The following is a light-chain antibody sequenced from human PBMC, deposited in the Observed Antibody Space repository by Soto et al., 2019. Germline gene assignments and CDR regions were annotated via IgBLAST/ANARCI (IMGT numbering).Light chain of an antibody. CDR2: DAS. V-gene: IGKV3-11*01. Sequence: EIVLTQSPATLSLSPGNRATLSCRASRSVSGYLAWYQQKPGQAPRLPIYDASNRATGIPARFSGSGSGTEFTLTITSLEPEDFAVYYCQQRSNWPSTFGGGTKVEI. CDR1: RSVSGY. CDR3: QQRSNWPST. J-gene: IGKJ4*01.